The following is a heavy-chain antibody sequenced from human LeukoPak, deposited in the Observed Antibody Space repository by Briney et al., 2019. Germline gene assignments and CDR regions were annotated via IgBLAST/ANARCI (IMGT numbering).Heavy chain of an antibody. Sequence: GGSLRLSCAASGFTFSSYWMYWVRQAPGKGLVWVSRINSDGSRTSYADSVKGRFTIPRDNAKNTLYLQMNSLRAEDTAVYYCASSASYPLDYWGQGTLVTVSS. V-gene: IGHV3-74*01. J-gene: IGHJ4*02. CDR1: GFTFSSYW. CDR2: INSDGSRT. CDR3: ASSASYPLDY. D-gene: IGHD3-10*01.